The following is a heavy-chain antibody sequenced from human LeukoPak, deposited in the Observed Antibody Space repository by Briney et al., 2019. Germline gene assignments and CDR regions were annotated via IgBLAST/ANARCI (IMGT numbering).Heavy chain of an antibody. J-gene: IGHJ4*02. Sequence: GGSLRLSCAASGFTFSSYAMSWVRQAPGKGLEWVSLISWDGGGTYYADSVKGRFAISRDNSKNSLYLQMNSLRAEDTALYYCAKDLGTVPAAGIDYWGQGTLVTVSS. CDR1: GFTFSSYA. CDR3: AKDLGTVPAAGIDY. V-gene: IGHV3-43D*03. CDR2: ISWDGGGT. D-gene: IGHD6-13*01.